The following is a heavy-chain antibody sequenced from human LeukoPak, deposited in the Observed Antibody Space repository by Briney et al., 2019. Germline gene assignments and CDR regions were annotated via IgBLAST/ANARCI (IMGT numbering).Heavy chain of an antibody. V-gene: IGHV4-59*01. CDR2: IYYSGST. CDR3: ARWQGATRDFDY. D-gene: IGHD1-26*01. Sequence: PSETQSLTCTVSSGSISSDYWSWVRQPPGKGLEWIGYIYYSGSTNYNPSLKSRVTISLDTSRSQFSLKLTSVTAADTAVYYCARWQGATRDFDYWGQGTLVTVSS. J-gene: IGHJ4*02. CDR1: SGSISSDY.